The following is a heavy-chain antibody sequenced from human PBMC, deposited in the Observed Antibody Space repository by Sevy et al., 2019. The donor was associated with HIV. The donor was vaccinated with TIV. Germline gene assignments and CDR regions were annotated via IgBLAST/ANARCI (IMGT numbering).Heavy chain of an antibody. CDR3: AKGPDYYASSGTPLDY. D-gene: IGHD3-22*01. V-gene: IGHV3-23*01. J-gene: IGHJ4*02. CDR2: ITGSGDKI. CDR1: GFTFRSYT. Sequence: GGSLRLSCVVSGFTFRSYTMTWVRQAPGKGLEWVSTITGSGDKIYYADSVKGRFTISRDNSRNTLYLQMSSLRAADTAVYYCAKGPDYYASSGTPLDYWGQGTLVTASS.